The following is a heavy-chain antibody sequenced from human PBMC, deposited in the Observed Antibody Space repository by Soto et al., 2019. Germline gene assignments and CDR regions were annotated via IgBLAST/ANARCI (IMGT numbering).Heavy chain of an antibody. CDR3: AREVQVHTPAFVY. V-gene: IGHV1-69*19. CDR2: ISPMFGAA. D-gene: IGHD3-10*01. J-gene: IGHJ4*02. CDR1: GGTFNTYA. Sequence: QVQLVQSGAEMKKPGSSVKVSCQSSGGTFNTYAMNWVRQAPGQGPXXXXDISPMFGAANYAPKFQGRVTITADESTGTSYMQLSSLTSEDTALYFCAREVQVHTPAFVYWGQGTLVTVSS.